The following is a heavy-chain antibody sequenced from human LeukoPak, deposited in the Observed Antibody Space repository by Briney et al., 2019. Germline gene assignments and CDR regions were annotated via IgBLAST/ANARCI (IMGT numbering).Heavy chain of an antibody. CDR2: IIPIFGTA. CDR3: ARSRPLVTTGAFDI. Sequence: SVKVSCKASGGTFSSYAISWVRQAPGQGPEWMGGIIPIFGTANYAQKFQGRVTITTDESTSTAYMELSSLRSEDTAVYYCARSRPLVTTGAFDIWGQGTLVTVSS. D-gene: IGHD4-17*01. CDR1: GGTFSSYA. J-gene: IGHJ3*02. V-gene: IGHV1-69*05.